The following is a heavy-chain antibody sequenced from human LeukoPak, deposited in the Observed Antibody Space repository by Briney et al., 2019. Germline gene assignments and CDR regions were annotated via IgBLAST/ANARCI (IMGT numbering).Heavy chain of an antibody. J-gene: IGHJ6*03. CDR3: ARGSTSSTDYYYYMDV. CDR2: IIPIFGTA. CDR1: GGTFSSYA. V-gene: IGHV1-69*05. Sequence: SVKVSFKASGGTFSSYAISWVRQAPGQGLEWMGGIIPIFGTANYAQKFQGRVTITTDESTSTAYMELSSLRSEDTAVYYCARGSTSSTDYYYYMDVWGKGTTVTVSS. D-gene: IGHD2-2*01.